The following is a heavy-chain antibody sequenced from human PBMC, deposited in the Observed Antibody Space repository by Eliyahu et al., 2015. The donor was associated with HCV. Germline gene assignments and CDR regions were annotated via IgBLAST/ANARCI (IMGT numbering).Heavy chain of an antibody. CDR1: GFXLSNYW. CDR3: VRGSSGRNVGAFDI. J-gene: IGHJ3*02. D-gene: IGHD6-19*01. Sequence: EVQLVESGGGLVQPGGSLRVSCAASGFXLSNYWMSWVRQAPGKGLEGVANIKQDGSEKYYVDSVKGRFTISRDNAKNSLYLQMNSLRAEDTAMYYCVRGSSGRNVGAFDIWGQGTMVTVSS. V-gene: IGHV3-7*01. CDR2: IKQDGSEK.